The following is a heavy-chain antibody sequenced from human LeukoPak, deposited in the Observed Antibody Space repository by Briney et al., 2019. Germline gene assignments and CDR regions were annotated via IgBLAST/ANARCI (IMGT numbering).Heavy chain of an antibody. CDR2: INPHSGGT. CDR3: AREFMRVTAFDI. CDR1: GYTFSDNC. D-gene: IGHD2-21*02. J-gene: IGHJ3*02. V-gene: IGHV1-2*02. Sequence: ASVKVSCKASGYTFSDNCIHWVRQAPGQGLEWMGWINPHSGGTNYGENFQGRVTLTRDTSSSTAYMDLSSLISDDTAVYYCAREFMRVTAFDIWGQGTMVTVSS.